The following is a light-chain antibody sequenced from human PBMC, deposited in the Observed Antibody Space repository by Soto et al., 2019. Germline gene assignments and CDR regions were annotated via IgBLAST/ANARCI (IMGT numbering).Light chain of an antibody. V-gene: IGLV1-51*01. CDR1: SSNIGNNY. Sequence: QSVLTQPPSVSAAPGQTVTISCSGISSNIGNNYVSWYQQLPGTAPKLLIYDNSKRPSGIPDRFSGSKSGTSTTLGITGLQTGDEADYYCGTWDSSLSAGVFGGGTKLTVL. J-gene: IGLJ2*01. CDR2: DNS. CDR3: GTWDSSLSAGV.